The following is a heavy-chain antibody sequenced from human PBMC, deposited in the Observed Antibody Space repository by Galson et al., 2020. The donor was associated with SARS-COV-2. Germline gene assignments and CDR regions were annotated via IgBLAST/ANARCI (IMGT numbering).Heavy chain of an antibody. Sequence: GGSLRLSCAASGFTFSSYAMHWVRQAPGKGLEWVAVISYDGSNKYYADSVKGRFTISRDNSKNTLYLQMNSLRAEDTAVYYCARDVQWLVDNVAFDIWVQGTMVIVSS. J-gene: IGHJ3*02. V-gene: IGHV3-30*04. D-gene: IGHD6-19*01. CDR1: GFTFSSYA. CDR2: ISYDGSNK. CDR3: ARDVQWLVDNVAFDI.